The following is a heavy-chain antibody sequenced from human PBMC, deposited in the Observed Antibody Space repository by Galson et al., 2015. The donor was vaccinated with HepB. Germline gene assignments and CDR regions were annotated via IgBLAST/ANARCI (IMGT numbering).Heavy chain of an antibody. D-gene: IGHD1-1*01. J-gene: IGHJ6*02. Sequence: SLRLSCAASGFAFDDYAMHWVRQAPGKGLEWVPLITWDGRSTHYTDSVKGRFTISRDNSKNSLYLQMNSLRPEDTALYYCPKDGRKLDGNYYYYGMDVWGQGTTVAVSS. CDR2: ITWDGRST. V-gene: IGHV3-43D*04. CDR3: PKDGRKLDGNYYYYGMDV. CDR1: GFAFDDYA.